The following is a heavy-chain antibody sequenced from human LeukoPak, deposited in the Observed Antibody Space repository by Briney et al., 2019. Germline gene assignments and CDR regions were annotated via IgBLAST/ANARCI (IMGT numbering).Heavy chain of an antibody. J-gene: IGHJ5*02. CDR3: ARVVCLVWGSYRCNWFDP. CDR2: IYYSGST. V-gene: IGHV4-59*12. Sequence: PSETLSLTCTVSGGSISSYYWSWIRQPPGKGLEWIGYIYYSGSTYYNPSLKSRVTISVDTSKNQFSLKLSSVTAADTAVYYCARVVCLVWGSYRCNWFDPWGQGTLVTVSS. D-gene: IGHD3-16*02. CDR1: GGSISSYY.